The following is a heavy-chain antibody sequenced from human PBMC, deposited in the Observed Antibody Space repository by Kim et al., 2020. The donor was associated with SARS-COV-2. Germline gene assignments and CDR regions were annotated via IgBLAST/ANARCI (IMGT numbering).Heavy chain of an antibody. Sequence: SETLSLTCTVSGGSISSYYWSWIRQPPGKGLEWIGYIYYSGSTNYNPSLKSRVTISVDTSKNQFSLQLSSVTAADTAVYYCARAVEMATTFDYWGQGTLVTVSS. J-gene: IGHJ4*02. V-gene: IGHV4-59*13. CDR3: ARAVEMATTFDY. D-gene: IGHD1-1*01. CDR1: GGSISSYY. CDR2: IYYSGST.